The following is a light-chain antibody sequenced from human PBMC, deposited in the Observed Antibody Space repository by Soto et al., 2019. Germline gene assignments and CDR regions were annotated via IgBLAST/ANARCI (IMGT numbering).Light chain of an antibody. J-gene: IGKJ1*01. CDR2: KAS. CDR1: QSISSW. V-gene: IGKV1-5*03. CDR3: QQYGSSSPWT. Sequence: DIQMTQSPSTLSASVGDRVTITFRASQSISSWLAGYQQKPGRAPKLLIYKASSLETGVPSMFSGSGSGTEFTLIISSLQPDDFASYYCQQYGSSSPWTFGQGTKVEIK.